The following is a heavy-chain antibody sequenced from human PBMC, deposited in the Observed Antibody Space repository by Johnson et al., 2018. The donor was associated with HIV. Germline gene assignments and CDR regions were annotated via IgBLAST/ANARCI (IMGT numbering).Heavy chain of an antibody. V-gene: IGHV3-15*01. CDR3: ARVPVVIGGVRKAFDI. J-gene: IGHJ3*02. CDR2: IKSKTDGGTT. D-gene: IGHD3-16*01. CDR1: GFTFTNAW. Sequence: EVQLVESGGGLVKPGGSLRLSCAASGFTFTNAWMSWVRQAPGKGLEWVGRIKSKTDGGTTDYAAPVKGRFTISRDNAKNSLYLQMNSLRAEDTAVYYCARVPVVIGGVRKAFDIWGQGTMVTVSS.